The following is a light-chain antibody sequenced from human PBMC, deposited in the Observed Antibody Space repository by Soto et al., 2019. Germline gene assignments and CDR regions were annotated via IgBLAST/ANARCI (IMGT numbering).Light chain of an antibody. J-gene: IGKJ1*01. CDR2: AAS. CDR1: QTIGSH. CDR3: QQTYTAAN. Sequence: DIQMTQSPSSLSASIGARVTITCRAGQTIGSHLNWYQQKPGKAPKLLIFAASNLQSGVPSRFSGSGSGTDFTLTINSLQPEDFATYYCQQTYTAANFGQGTKVDIK. V-gene: IGKV1-39*01.